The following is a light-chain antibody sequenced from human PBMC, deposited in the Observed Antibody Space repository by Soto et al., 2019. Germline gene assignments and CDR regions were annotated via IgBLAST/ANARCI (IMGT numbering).Light chain of an antibody. CDR3: LLSDGGARPV. V-gene: IGLV7-46*01. Sequence: QAVVTQEPSLTVSPGGTVTLTCGSSTGDVTSGHYPDWFQQKPGQAPRTLIYDTSNKHSWTPARFSGSLLGGKAALTLSGAQPEDEAEYYCLLSDGGARPVFGGGTQLTVL. CDR1: TGDVTSGHY. J-gene: IGLJ7*01. CDR2: DTS.